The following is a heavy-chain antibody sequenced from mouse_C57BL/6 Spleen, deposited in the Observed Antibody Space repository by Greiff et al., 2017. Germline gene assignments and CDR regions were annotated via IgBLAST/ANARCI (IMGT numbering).Heavy chain of an antibody. V-gene: IGHV1-64*01. CDR3: AREGLRWGYAMDY. D-gene: IGHD2-4*01. Sequence: QVQLQQPGAELVKPGASVKLSCKASGYTFTSYWMHWVKQRPGQGLEWIGMIHPNSGSTNYNEKFKSKATLTVDKSSSTAYMQLSSLTSADSAVYCCAREGLRWGYAMDYWGQGTSVTVSS. CDR1: GYTFTSYW. CDR2: IHPNSGST. J-gene: IGHJ4*01.